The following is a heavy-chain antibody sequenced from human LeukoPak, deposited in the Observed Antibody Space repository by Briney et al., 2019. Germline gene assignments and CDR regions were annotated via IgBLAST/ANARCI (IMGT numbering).Heavy chain of an antibody. Sequence: GGSLRLSCAASGFTFSIYSMNWVRQAPGKGLEWVSYITRSSDETYYADSVKGRFTISRDTAKNSLYLQMNSLRAEDTAVYYCVRDERFAFDVWGQGTMVTVSS. CDR1: GFTFSIYS. CDR2: ITRSSDET. V-gene: IGHV3-48*01. CDR3: VRDERFAFDV. J-gene: IGHJ3*01.